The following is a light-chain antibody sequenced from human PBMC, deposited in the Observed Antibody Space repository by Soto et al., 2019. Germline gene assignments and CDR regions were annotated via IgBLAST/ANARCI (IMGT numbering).Light chain of an antibody. CDR1: SSNIGNNY. V-gene: IGLV1-51*02. CDR2: ENY. Sequence: QSVLTQPPSVSAARGQKVTISCSGSSSNIGNNYVSWYQQLPGAAPKLLIYENYERPSGIPDRFSGSKSGTSATLDITGLQTGDEADYYCGAWDNSLTGGVFGGGTKLTVL. CDR3: GAWDNSLTGGV. J-gene: IGLJ2*01.